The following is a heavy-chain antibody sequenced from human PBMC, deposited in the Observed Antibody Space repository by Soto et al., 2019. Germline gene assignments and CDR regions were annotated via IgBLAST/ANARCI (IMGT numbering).Heavy chain of an antibody. D-gene: IGHD3-10*01. CDR2: IRSKANSYAT. V-gene: IGHV3-73*01. CDR3: TRAHFETGNYYYYGMDV. CDR1: GFTFSGSA. Sequence: GGSLRLSCAASGFTFSGSAMHWVRQASGKGLEWVGRIRSKANSYATAYAASVKGRFTISIDDSKNTSYLQMNSLKTEDTAVYYCTRAHFETGNYYYYGMDVWGQGTMVTVSS. J-gene: IGHJ6*02.